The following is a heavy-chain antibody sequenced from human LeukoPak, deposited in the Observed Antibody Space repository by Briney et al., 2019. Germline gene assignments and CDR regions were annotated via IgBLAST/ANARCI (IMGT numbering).Heavy chain of an antibody. D-gene: IGHD6-19*01. CDR1: GGSFSGYY. CDR2: INHSGST. V-gene: IGHV4-34*01. Sequence: SETLSLTCAVYGGSFSGYYWSWIRQPPGKGLEWIGEINHSGSTNYNPSLKSRVTMSVDTSKNQFSLKLSSVTAADTAVYYCAGLVLLGYFQHWGQGTLVTVSS. J-gene: IGHJ1*01. CDR3: AGLVLLGYFQH.